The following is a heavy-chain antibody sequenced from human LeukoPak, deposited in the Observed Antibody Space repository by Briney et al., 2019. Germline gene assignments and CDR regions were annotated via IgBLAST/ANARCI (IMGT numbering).Heavy chain of an antibody. J-gene: IGHJ4*02. Sequence: SETLSLTCTVSGGSISSYYWSWIRQPPGKGLEWIGYIYHSGSTYYNPSLKSRVTISVDRSKNQFSLKLSSVTAADTAVYYCARAAVVPAFDYWGQGTLVTVSS. V-gene: IGHV4-4*09. CDR2: IYHSGST. D-gene: IGHD2-2*01. CDR3: ARAAVVPAFDY. CDR1: GGSISSYY.